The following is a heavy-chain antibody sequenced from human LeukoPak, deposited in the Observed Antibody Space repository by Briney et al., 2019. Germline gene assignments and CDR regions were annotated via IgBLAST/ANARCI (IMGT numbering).Heavy chain of an antibody. V-gene: IGHV4-39*01. CDR3: ASRPLYYYDSSGYFY. CDR1: GGSISSSSYY. D-gene: IGHD3-22*01. CDR2: IYYSGST. Sequence: PSETLSLTCTVSGGSISSSSYYWGWIRQPPGKGLEWIGSIYYSGSTYYNPSLKSRVTISVDTSKNQFSLKLSSVTAADTAVYYCASRPLYYYDSSGYFYWGQGTLVTVSS. J-gene: IGHJ4*02.